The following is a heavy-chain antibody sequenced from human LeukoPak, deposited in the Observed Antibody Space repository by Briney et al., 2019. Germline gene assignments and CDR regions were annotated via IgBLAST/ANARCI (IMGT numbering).Heavy chain of an antibody. Sequence: GGSLRLSCAASGFTFNTYWMSWVRQAPRKGLEWVANINQDASEKDYVDSVKGRFAISRDNTKNSLYLQLNSLRAEDTAVYYCARVRGWGRNYHYGLDVWGQGITVTVSS. V-gene: IGHV3-7*03. CDR1: GFTFNTYW. D-gene: IGHD7-27*01. CDR2: INQDASEK. CDR3: ARVRGWGRNYHYGLDV. J-gene: IGHJ6*02.